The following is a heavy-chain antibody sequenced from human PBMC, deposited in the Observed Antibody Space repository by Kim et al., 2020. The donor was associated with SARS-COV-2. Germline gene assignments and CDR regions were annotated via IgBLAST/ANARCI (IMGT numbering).Heavy chain of an antibody. Sequence: GESLKISCKGSGYSFTSYWIGWVRQIPGKGLEWMGIIYPGDSDTRYSPSFQGQVTISADKSISTAYLQWSSLKASDTAMYYCARPPYGSGTYSHFDYWGQGTLVTVSS. J-gene: IGHJ4*02. CDR3: ARPPYGSGTYSHFDY. CDR2: IYPGDSDT. CDR1: GYSFTSYW. D-gene: IGHD3-10*01. V-gene: IGHV5-51*01.